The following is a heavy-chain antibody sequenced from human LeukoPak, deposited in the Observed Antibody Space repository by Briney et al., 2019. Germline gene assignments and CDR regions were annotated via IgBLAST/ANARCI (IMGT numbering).Heavy chain of an antibody. J-gene: IGHJ6*02. D-gene: IGHD6-13*01. Sequence: GASVKVSCKASGGTFSSYAISWVRQAPGQGLEWMGRIIPILGIANYAQKFQGRVTITADKSTSTAYMELGSLRSEDTAVYYCSIAAAGPYYYYYGMDVWGQGTTVTVSS. CDR2: IIPILGIA. CDR3: SIAAAGPYYYYYGMDV. V-gene: IGHV1-69*04. CDR1: GGTFSSYA.